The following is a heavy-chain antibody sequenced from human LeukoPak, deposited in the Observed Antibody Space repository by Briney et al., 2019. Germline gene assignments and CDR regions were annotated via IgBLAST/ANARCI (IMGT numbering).Heavy chain of an antibody. V-gene: IGHV1-2*02. Sequence: SVKVSCKASGYTFTGYYMHWVRQAPGQGLEWMGWINPNSGGTNYAPKFQGRVTMTRDTSISTAYMELSRLRSDDTAVYYCARDYYDSSGLHYWGQGTLVTVSS. CDR2: INPNSGGT. CDR3: ARDYYDSSGLHY. J-gene: IGHJ4*02. CDR1: GYTFTGYY. D-gene: IGHD3-22*01.